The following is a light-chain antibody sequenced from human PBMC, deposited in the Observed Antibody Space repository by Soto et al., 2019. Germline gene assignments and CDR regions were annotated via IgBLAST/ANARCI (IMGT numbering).Light chain of an antibody. Sequence: QSALTQPPSASGSPGQSVTISFTGTSSDVGGYKYVSWYQQHPGKAPKLMIFEVNKRPSGVHDRFSGSKSGNTASLTVYGLQAEDEADYYCSSYAGINNLGVFGTGTKVTVL. CDR3: SSYAGINNLGV. CDR1: SSDVGGYKY. V-gene: IGLV2-8*01. CDR2: EVN. J-gene: IGLJ1*01.